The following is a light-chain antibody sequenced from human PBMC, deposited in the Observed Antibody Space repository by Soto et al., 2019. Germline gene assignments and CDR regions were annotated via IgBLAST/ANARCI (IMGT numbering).Light chain of an antibody. V-gene: IGLV2-14*01. CDR1: SSDVGGYHY. CDR3: STYTTSSTYV. Sequence: QSALTQPASVSGSPGQSITISCTGTSSDVGGYHYVSWYQQYPGKAPKVMIYDVSNRPSGVSNRFSGSKSGNTASLTISGLQAEDEADYYRSTYTTSSTYVFGTGTKVTVL. CDR2: DVS. J-gene: IGLJ1*01.